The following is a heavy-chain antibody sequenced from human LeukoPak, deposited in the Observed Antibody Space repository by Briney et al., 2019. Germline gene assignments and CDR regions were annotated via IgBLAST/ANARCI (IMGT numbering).Heavy chain of an antibody. D-gene: IGHD6-13*01. V-gene: IGHV1-18*01. J-gene: IGHJ4*02. CDR1: VYTFTSYG. Sequence: ASVKVSCKASVYTFTSYGISWVRQAPAQGLEWMGWISAYNGNTNYAQKLQGRVTMTTDTSTSTAYMELRSLRSDDTAVYYCARETYSRVFDYWGQGTLVTVSS. CDR2: ISAYNGNT. CDR3: ARETYSRVFDY.